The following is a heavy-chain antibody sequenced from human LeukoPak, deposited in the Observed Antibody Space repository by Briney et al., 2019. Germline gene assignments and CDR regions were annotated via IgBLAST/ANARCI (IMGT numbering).Heavy chain of an antibody. Sequence: ASVKVSCKASGYTFTSYDINWVRQAPGQGLEWMGWMNPNSGNTGYAQKFQGRVTITRNTSISTAYMELSSLRSEDTAVYYCARGGILAGTFRIDYWGQGTLVTVSS. CDR2: MNPNSGNT. V-gene: IGHV1-8*03. J-gene: IGHJ4*02. CDR3: ARGGILAGTFRIDY. CDR1: GYTFTSYD. D-gene: IGHD6-19*01.